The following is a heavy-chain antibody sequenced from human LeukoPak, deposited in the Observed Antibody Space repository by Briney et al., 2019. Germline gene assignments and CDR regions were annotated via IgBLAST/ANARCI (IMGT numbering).Heavy chain of an antibody. CDR3: ARSAVATSTIHFDY. Sequence: GASVKVSCKASGYTFTSYGISWVRQAPGQGLEWMGWISAYNGNTNYAQKLQGRVTMTTDTSTSTAYMELRSLRSDATAVYYCARSAVATSTIHFDYWGQGTLVTVSS. V-gene: IGHV1-18*01. CDR1: GYTFTSYG. CDR2: ISAYNGNT. D-gene: IGHD5-12*01. J-gene: IGHJ4*02.